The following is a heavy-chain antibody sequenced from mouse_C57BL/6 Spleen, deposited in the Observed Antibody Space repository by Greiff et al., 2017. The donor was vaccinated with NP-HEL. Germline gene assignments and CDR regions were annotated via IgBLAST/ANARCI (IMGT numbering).Heavy chain of an antibody. V-gene: IGHV1-52*01. CDR2: IDPSDSET. Sequence: VQLQQPGAELVRPGSSVKLSCKASGYTFTSYWMHWVKQRPIQGLEWIGNIDPSDSETHYNQKFKDKATLTVDKSSSTAYMQLSSLTSEDSAVYYCARGAYGRAMDYWGQGTSVTVSS. CDR1: GYTFTSYW. J-gene: IGHJ4*01. CDR3: ARGAYGRAMDY. D-gene: IGHD1-1*01.